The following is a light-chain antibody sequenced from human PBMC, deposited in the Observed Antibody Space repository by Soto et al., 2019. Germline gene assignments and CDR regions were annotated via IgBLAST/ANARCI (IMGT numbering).Light chain of an antibody. CDR3: QQYNNWPRT. CDR1: QSLSSN. J-gene: IGKJ1*01. CDR2: GAS. V-gene: IGKV3-15*01. Sequence: EIVITQSPSTLSVSPGESATLSCRASQSLSSNLAWYQQKPGQAPSLLIYGASTRATGIPARFSGSGSGTEFTLTISSLQSEDFAVYYCQQYNNWPRTFGQGTKVDIK.